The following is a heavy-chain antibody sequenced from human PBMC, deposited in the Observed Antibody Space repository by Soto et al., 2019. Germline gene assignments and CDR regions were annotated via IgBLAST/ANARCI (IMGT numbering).Heavy chain of an antibody. CDR2: ISSSSGTM. Sequence: QVQLVESGGGLVKPGGSLRLSCAASGFTFSDYYMTWIRQAPGSGLEWVSYISSSSGTMSYANSVKGRFTISRDNAQNSLYLQMTSLRAEDTAVYYCARGTYRSKTDFDYWGQGTLVTVSS. D-gene: IGHD6-13*01. V-gene: IGHV3-11*01. CDR3: ARGTYRSKTDFDY. J-gene: IGHJ4*02. CDR1: GFTFSDYY.